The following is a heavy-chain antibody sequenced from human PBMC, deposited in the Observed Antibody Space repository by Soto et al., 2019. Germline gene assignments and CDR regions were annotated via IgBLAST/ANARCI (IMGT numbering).Heavy chain of an antibody. CDR2: IWYDGSNK. D-gene: IGHD3-22*01. J-gene: IGHJ4*02. V-gene: IGHV3-33*01. Sequence: QVQLVESGGGVVQPGRSLRLSCAASGFTFSSYGMHWVRQAPGKGLEWVAVIWYDGSNKYYADSVKGRFTISRDNSKNTLYLQMNSLRAEDTAVYYCARDTARGYYDSSGYVDYWGQGTLVTVSS. CDR3: ARDTARGYYDSSGYVDY. CDR1: GFTFSSYG.